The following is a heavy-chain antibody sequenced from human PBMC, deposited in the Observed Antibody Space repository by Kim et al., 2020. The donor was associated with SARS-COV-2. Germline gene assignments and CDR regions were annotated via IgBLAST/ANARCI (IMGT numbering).Heavy chain of an antibody. D-gene: IGHD6-13*01. Sequence: GGSLRLSCAASGFTFSDFAFHWVRQAPGKGLEWVAVISDEANNKYDAESVKGRFTISRDNSKNTLYLQMNSLRAEDTAVYYCARGGYSSSWSIGEAFDFWGQGTMVTVSS. CDR1: GFTFSDFA. CDR3: ARGGYSSSWSIGEAFDF. V-gene: IGHV3-30*04. J-gene: IGHJ3*01. CDR2: ISDEANNK.